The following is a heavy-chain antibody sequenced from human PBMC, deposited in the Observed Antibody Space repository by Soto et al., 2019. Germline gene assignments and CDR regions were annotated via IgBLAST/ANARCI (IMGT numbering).Heavy chain of an antibody. CDR3: ARKTTVVTDNCFDP. V-gene: IGHV5-10-1*01. CDR2: IDPSDSNT. J-gene: IGHJ5*02. Sequence: WEREVPGKGLEWRGRIDPSDSNTNYSPSFQGHVTISADKSISTAYLQWSSLKASDTAMYYCARKTTVVTDNCFDPWRQGTLVTVS. D-gene: IGHD4-17*01.